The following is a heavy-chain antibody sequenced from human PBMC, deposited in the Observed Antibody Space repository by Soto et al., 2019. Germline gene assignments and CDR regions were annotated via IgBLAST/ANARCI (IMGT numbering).Heavy chain of an antibody. V-gene: IGHV3-30*03. CDR3: VRPARSSSDY. Sequence: GGSLGLSCTASGFPFSRFGMHWVRQAPGKGLEWLSVISDDGSEKYYVDSVKGRFTISRDNAQSPVYLQMNSLRAEDTAMYYCVRPARSSSDYWGQGTLVTVS. D-gene: IGHD2-2*01. J-gene: IGHJ4*02. CDR2: ISDDGSEK. CDR1: GFPFSRFG.